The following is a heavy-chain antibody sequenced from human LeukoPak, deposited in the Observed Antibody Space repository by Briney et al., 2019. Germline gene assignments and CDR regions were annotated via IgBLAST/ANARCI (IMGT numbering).Heavy chain of an antibody. CDR3: ARGLLRGIARRYYFDY. CDR1: GGSISSGGYY. D-gene: IGHD6-13*01. Sequence: PSETLSLICTVSGGSISSGGYYWSWIRQHPGKGLEWIGYIYYSGSTYYNPSLKSRVTISVDTSKNQFSLKLSSVTAADTAVYYCARGLLRGIARRYYFDYWGQGTLVTVSS. J-gene: IGHJ4*02. CDR2: IYYSGST. V-gene: IGHV4-31*03.